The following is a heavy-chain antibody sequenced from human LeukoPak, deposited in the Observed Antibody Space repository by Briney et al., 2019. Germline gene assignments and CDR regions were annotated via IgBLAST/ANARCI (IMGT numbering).Heavy chain of an antibody. Sequence: ASVKVSCKASGYTFTGDYMHWVRQAPGQGLEWMGRISPKSGATNYAQKFQGRVTMTRDTSISTAYMELSRLRSDDTAEYYCARARSGYSTWGQGTPVTVSS. CDR1: GYTFTGDY. CDR3: ARARSGYST. D-gene: IGHD3-22*01. J-gene: IGHJ5*02. V-gene: IGHV1-2*06. CDR2: ISPKSGAT.